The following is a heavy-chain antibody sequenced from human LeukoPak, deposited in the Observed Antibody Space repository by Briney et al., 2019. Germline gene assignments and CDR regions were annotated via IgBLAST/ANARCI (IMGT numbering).Heavy chain of an antibody. V-gene: IGHV3-23*01. CDR3: AKGLHGGVGYGVDV. Sequence: GGSLRLSCAASGTYLMHWVRQAPGKGLEWVSSISGTGGRTYSADSVKGRFTISRDNSKNTLYLQMKNLRVEHTAVYYCAKGLHGGVGYGVDVWGQGTTVSVSS. CDR1: GTYL. J-gene: IGHJ6*02. D-gene: IGHD3-16*01. CDR2: ISGTGGRT.